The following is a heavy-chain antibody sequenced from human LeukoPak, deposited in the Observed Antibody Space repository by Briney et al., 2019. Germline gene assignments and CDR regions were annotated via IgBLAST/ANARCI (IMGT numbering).Heavy chain of an antibody. V-gene: IGHV4-61*02. CDR1: GGSISSGSYY. CDR3: ARGGSVAGKGYMDV. D-gene: IGHD6-19*01. J-gene: IGHJ6*03. CDR2: IYTSGST. Sequence: TPSETLSLTCTVSGGSISSGSYYWSWIRQPAGKGLEWIGRIYTSGSTNYNPSLKSRVTISVDTSKNQFSLKLSSVTAADTAVYYCARGGSVAGKGYMDVWGKGTTVTVSS.